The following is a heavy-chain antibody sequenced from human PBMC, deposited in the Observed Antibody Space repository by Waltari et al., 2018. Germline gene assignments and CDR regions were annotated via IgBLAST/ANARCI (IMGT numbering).Heavy chain of an antibody. CDR1: GYTFTENY. Sequence: QVQLVQSGAEVKKPGASVKVSCKASGYTFTENYMHWVRQAPGQGLEWMGRGNPGSGVTNYAQKFQGRVTMTRDTSINTVDMELSRLRSDDTAEYYCARGGPTIFGVLNTKRFDYWGQGTLVTVSS. J-gene: IGHJ4*02. V-gene: IGHV1-2*06. CDR2: GNPGSGVT. D-gene: IGHD3-3*01. CDR3: ARGGPTIFGVLNTKRFDY.